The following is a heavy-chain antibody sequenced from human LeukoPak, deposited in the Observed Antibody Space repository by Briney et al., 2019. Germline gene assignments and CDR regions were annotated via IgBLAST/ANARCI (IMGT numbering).Heavy chain of an antibody. J-gene: IGHJ5*01. Sequence: SETLSLTCTVSGRSISRSSYFWGWIRQPPGKGLEWIGSIYDSGSTHYSPSLKSRVTLSVATSKNQFSLKLTSVTAADTAVYYCARHAIFGVIITRSNWFDSWGQGTLVTVSS. D-gene: IGHD3-3*01. CDR1: GRSISRSSYF. V-gene: IGHV4-39*01. CDR2: IYDSGST. CDR3: ARHAIFGVIITRSNWFDS.